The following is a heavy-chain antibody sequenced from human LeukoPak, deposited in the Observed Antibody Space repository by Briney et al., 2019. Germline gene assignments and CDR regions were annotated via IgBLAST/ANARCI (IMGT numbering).Heavy chain of an antibody. V-gene: IGHV4-39*01. CDR2: IYYSGST. D-gene: IGHD5-12*01. J-gene: IGHJ5*02. CDR3: ARQGSRGHSGYDSDYWFDP. CDR1: GGSISSSPYY. Sequence: PSETLSLTCTVSGGSISSSPYYWGWIRQPPGKGLEWIGNIYYSGSTYYNPSLKSRVTISVDTSKNQFSLKLSSVTAADTAVYYCARQGSRGHSGYDSDYWFDPWGQGTLVTVSS.